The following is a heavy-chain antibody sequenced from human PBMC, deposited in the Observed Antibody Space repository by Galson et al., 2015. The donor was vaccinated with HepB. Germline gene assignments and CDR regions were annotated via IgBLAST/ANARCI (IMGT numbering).Heavy chain of an antibody. CDR3: ARDGRGDGYKAGKD. CDR1: GYTVTGYY. V-gene: IGHV1-2*06. CDR2: INPNSGGT. J-gene: IGHJ4*02. Sequence: GYTVTGYYMHWVRQAPGQGLGWMGRINPNSGGTNYAQKFQGRVTMTRDTSISTAYMELSRLRSDDTAVYYCARDGRGDGYKAGKDWGQGTLVTVSS. D-gene: IGHD5-24*01.